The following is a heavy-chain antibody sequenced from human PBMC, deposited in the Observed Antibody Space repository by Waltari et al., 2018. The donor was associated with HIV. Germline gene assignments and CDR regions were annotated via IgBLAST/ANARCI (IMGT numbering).Heavy chain of an antibody. J-gene: IGHJ6*02. CDR3: ATDFSGMVRAYSYYSVDV. CDR2: FDPEDDET. CDR1: GYTLTELS. V-gene: IGHV1-24*01. D-gene: IGHD3-10*01. Sequence: QVQLVQSGAEVKKPGASVKVSCKVSGYTLTELSMHWVRQAPGKGLEWMGNFDPEDDETIYAQKFQDRITMTKDTSSDTAYMELSSLTSEDTAVYYCATDFSGMVRAYSYYSVDVWGQGTTVTVSS.